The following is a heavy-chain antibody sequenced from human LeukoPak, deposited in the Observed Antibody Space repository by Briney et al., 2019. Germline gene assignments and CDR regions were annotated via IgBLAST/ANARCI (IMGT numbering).Heavy chain of an antibody. CDR2: IYYSGST. D-gene: IGHD2-2*01. V-gene: IGHV4-39*01. CDR1: GGSISSSSYY. Sequence: SETLSLTCTVSGGSISSSSYYWGWIRQPPGKGLEWIGSIYYSGSTYYNPSLKSRVTISVDTSKNQFSLKLSSVTAADTAVYYGHVWSLHCSSTSCYMDVWGKGTTVTVSS. J-gene: IGHJ6*03. CDR3: HVWSLHCSSTSCYMDV.